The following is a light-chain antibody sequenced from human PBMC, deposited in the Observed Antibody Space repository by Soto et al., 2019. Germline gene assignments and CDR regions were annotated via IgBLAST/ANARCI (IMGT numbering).Light chain of an antibody. CDR2: EVS. Sequence: QSVLTQPASVSGSPGQSIAISCTGTSSDIGAYDYVSWYQQHPDKAPKLMIYEVSNRPSGVSNRFSGSKSGNTASLTISGLQAEDEADYYCCSYAGSSTFVFGTGTKVTVL. V-gene: IGLV2-14*03. CDR1: SSDIGAYDY. CDR3: CSYAGSSTFV. J-gene: IGLJ1*01.